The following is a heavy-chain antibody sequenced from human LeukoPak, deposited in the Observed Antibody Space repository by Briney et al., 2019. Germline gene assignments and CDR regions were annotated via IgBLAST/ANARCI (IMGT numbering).Heavy chain of an antibody. Sequence: GGSLRLSCAASGISVSSNYMSWVRQAPGKGLQWVSVIYVDGSTYYADSVKGRFTISRDNSKNTLYLQMNSLRAEDTAVYYCASPPSGTSYVDYWGQGTLVTVSS. J-gene: IGHJ4*02. V-gene: IGHV3-53*01. CDR3: ASPPSGTSYVDY. D-gene: IGHD2-2*01. CDR1: GISVSSNY. CDR2: IYVDGST.